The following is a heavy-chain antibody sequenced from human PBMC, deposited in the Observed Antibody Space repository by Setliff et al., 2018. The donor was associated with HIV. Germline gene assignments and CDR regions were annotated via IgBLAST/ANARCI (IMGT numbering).Heavy chain of an antibody. V-gene: IGHV1-69-2*01. CDR1: GYTFRDFY. D-gene: IGHD3-10*01. J-gene: IGHJ5*02. CDR2: VEPEDGQT. CDR3: ARGGSITLINYFDP. Sequence: ASVKVSCKASGYTFRDFYMHWVRQAPGKGLEWMGRVEPEDGQTKVAERFQGRVTITANESTSTAYLELSSLRSEDTGVYYCARGGSITLINYFDPWGQGTLVTVSS.